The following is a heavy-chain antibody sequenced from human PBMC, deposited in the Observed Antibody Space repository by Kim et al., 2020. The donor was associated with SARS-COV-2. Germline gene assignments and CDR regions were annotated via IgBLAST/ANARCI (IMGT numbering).Heavy chain of an antibody. D-gene: IGHD5-18*01. CDR3: ARLDTAMDTGHFDY. J-gene: IGHJ4*02. Sequence: TPSLKSRVTISVDTSKNQFSLKLSSVTAADTAVYYCARLDTAMDTGHFDYWGQGTLVTVSS. V-gene: IGHV4-39*01.